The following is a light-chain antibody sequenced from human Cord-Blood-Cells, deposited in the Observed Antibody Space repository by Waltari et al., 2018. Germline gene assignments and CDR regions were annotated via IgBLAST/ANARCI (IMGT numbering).Light chain of an antibody. CDR1: SSHVGGYNY. J-gene: IGLJ3*02. CDR2: DVS. CDR3: SSYTSSSTWV. Sequence: QSALTQPASVSGSPGQSITISCTGTSSHVGGYNYVSWYQQHPGKAPKLMIYDVSNRPSGVSNRFSGSKSGNTASLTSSGLQAEDEADYYCSSYTSSSTWVFGGGTKLTVL. V-gene: IGLV2-14*03.